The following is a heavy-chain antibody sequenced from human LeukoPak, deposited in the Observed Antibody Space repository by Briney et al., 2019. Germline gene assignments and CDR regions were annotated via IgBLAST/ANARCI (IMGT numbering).Heavy chain of an antibody. CDR1: GGSISTFH. CDR3: ARDENGYVWGSFRA. D-gene: IGHD3-16*02. Sequence: SETLSLTCTVSGGSISTFHWSWIRQPAGKGLEWIGHIYTSGSTDYNPSLKSRVTMSVDTSKNQFSLKLTSVTAADTAVYYCARDENGYVWGSFRAWGQGTLVTVSS. J-gene: IGHJ5*02. CDR2: IYTSGST. V-gene: IGHV4-4*07.